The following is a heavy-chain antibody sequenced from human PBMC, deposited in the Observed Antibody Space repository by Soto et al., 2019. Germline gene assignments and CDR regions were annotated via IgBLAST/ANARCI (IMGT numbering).Heavy chain of an antibody. CDR2: IWLDGSKK. CDR3: ARASCWEYYYYYGMDV. Sequence: QVQLVESGGGVVQPGRSLRLSCAASGFTFSSYGMHWVRQAPGKGLEWVAVIWLDGSKKNYADSVKGRFTISRDNSKNTLYLQMNSLRGEDKAVYYCARASCWEYYYYYGMDVWGQGTTVTVSS. V-gene: IGHV3-33*01. D-gene: IGHD6-19*01. CDR1: GFTFSSYG. J-gene: IGHJ6*02.